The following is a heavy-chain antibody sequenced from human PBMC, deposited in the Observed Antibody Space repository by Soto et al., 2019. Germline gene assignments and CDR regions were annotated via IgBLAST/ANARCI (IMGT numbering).Heavy chain of an antibody. J-gene: IGHJ4*02. CDR2: ISSSSSYI. CDR1: GFTFSSYS. CDR3: ARDDYSNFDY. Sequence: GGSLRLSCAASGFTFSSYSMNWVRQAPGKGLEWVSSISSSSSYIYSADSVKGRLTISRDNAKNSLYLQMNSLRAEDTAVYYCARDDYSNFDYWGQGTLVTVSS. D-gene: IGHD4-4*01. V-gene: IGHV3-21*01.